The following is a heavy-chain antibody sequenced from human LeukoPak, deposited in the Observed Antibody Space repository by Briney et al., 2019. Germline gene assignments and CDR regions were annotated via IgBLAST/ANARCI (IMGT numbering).Heavy chain of an antibody. Sequence: GGSLRLSCAASGFTFSSYSMNWVRQAPGKGLEWVSSISSSSSYIYYADSVKGRFTISRDNAKNSLYLQMNSLRAEDTAVYYCAKSLGGLVPPDVWGQGTTVTVSS. V-gene: IGHV3-21*04. J-gene: IGHJ6*02. CDR3: AKSLGGLVPPDV. CDR1: GFTFSSYS. CDR2: ISSSSSYI. D-gene: IGHD3-10*01.